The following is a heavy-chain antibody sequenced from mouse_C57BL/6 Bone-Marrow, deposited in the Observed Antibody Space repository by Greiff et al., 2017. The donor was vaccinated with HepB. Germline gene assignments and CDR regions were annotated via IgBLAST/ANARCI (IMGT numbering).Heavy chain of an antibody. CDR2: IYPGSGST. CDR3: ARPGYYFDY. J-gene: IGHJ2*01. V-gene: IGHV1-55*01. Sequence: QVQLQQSGAELVKPGASVKMSCKASGYTFTSYWITWVKQRPGQGLEWIGDIYPGSGSTNYNEKFKSKATLTVDTSSSTAYMQRSSLTSEDSAVYYCARPGYYFDYWGQGTTLTVSS. CDR1: GYTFTSYW. D-gene: IGHD4-1*01.